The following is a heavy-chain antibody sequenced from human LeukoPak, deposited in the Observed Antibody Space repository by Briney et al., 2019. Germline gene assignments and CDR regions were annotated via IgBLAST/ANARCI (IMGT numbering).Heavy chain of an antibody. J-gene: IGHJ4*02. V-gene: IGHV1-2*02. CDR3: ARDSISVAGTFFDY. D-gene: IGHD6-19*01. CDR2: INLSSGAT. Sequence: ASVTVSCKTSGYIFTDYYIHWVRQVPGQGLEWLGWINLSSGATKYSQKLQARVTMTRDTSISTAYMDLSRLKSDDTAVYYCARDSISVAGTFFDYWGQGTLLTVSS. CDR1: GYIFTDYY.